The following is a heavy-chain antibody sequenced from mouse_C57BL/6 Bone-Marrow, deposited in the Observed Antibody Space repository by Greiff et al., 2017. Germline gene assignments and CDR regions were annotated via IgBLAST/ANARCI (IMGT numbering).Heavy chain of an antibody. J-gene: IGHJ2*01. CDR1: GFTFSSYA. D-gene: IGHD3-1*01. CDR2: ISDGGSYT. V-gene: IGHV5-4*01. CDR3: AREGLVYYFDY. Sequence: DVQLQESGGGLVKPGGSLKLSCAASGFTFSSYAMSWVRQTPEKRLEWVATISDGGSYTYYPDNVKGRFTISRDNAKNNLYLQMSHLKSEDTAMYYCAREGLVYYFDYWGQGTTLTVSS.